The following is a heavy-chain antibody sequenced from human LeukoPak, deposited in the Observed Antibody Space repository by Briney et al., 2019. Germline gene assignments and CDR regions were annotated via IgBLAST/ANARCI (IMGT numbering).Heavy chain of an antibody. Sequence: GGSLRLSCAASGIVFSSTAMNWARQSPGRGLEWVSAISGGGERTFYADSVKGRFTISRDNSKNMVYLQMNSLRADDTAIYYCGKDGGQYSSGPEFDPRGQGALVTVSS. CDR2: ISGGGERT. J-gene: IGHJ5*02. CDR3: GKDGGQYSSGPEFDP. CDR1: GIVFSSTA. D-gene: IGHD6-19*01. V-gene: IGHV3-23*01.